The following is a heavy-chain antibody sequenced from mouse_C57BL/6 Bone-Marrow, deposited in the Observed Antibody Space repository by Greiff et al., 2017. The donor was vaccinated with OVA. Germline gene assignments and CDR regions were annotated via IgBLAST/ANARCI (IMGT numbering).Heavy chain of an antibody. CDR1: GSTFTSYG. CDR3: ARRGYHSYYAMDY. V-gene: IGHV1-81*01. Sequence: LSCQASGSTFTSYGISWVKQRTGQGLEWIGEIYPRSGNTYYNEKFKGKATLTADKSSSTAYMELRSLTSEDSAVYFCARRGYHSYYAMDYWGQGTSVTVSS. D-gene: IGHD2-2*01. CDR2: IYPRSGNT. J-gene: IGHJ4*01.